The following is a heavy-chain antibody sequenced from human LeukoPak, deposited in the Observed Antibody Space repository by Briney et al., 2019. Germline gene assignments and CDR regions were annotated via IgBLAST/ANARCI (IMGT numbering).Heavy chain of an antibody. J-gene: IGHJ6*03. Sequence: SETLSLTCTVSGGSISSYYWSWIRQPPGKGLEWIGYIHYSGSTNYNPSLKSRVTISVDTSKNQFSLKLSSVTAADTAVYYCARGHIPNTYYYDSSGPSDYYYMDVWGKGTTVTVSS. D-gene: IGHD3-22*01. V-gene: IGHV4-59*01. CDR2: IHYSGST. CDR1: GGSISSYY. CDR3: ARGHIPNTYYYDSSGPSDYYYMDV.